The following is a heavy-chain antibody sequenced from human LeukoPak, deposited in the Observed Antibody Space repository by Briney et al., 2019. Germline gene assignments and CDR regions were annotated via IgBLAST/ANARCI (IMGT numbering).Heavy chain of an antibody. D-gene: IGHD3-3*01. CDR2: ISANNGNT. CDR1: GYTFTSYG. Sequence: ASVKVSCKASGYTFTSYGISWVRQAPGQGLEWMGWISANNGNTNYAQKLQGRVTMTTDTSTSTAYMELRSLRSDDTAVYYCARDYVDFWSEFGHYFDYWGQGTLVTVSS. CDR3: ARDYVDFWSEFGHYFDY. J-gene: IGHJ4*02. V-gene: IGHV1-18*01.